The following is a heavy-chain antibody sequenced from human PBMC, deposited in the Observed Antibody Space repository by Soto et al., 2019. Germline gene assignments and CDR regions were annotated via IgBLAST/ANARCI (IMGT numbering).Heavy chain of an antibody. CDR1: GYTFTSYG. Sequence: GASVKVSCKASGYTFTSYGISWVRQAPGQGLEWMGWISAYNGNTNYAQKLQGRVTMTTDTSTSTAYMELRSLRSDDTAVYYCARDLLGVGYYYDSSGYLPLDYWAQGTPVTVSS. CDR2: ISAYNGNT. D-gene: IGHD3-22*01. V-gene: IGHV1-18*01. CDR3: ARDLLGVGYYYDSSGYLPLDY. J-gene: IGHJ4*02.